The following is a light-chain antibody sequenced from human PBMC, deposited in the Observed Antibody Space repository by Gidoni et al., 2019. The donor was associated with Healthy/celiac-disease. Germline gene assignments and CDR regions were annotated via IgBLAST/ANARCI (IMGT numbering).Light chain of an antibody. Sequence: SYVLTQPPSVSVAPGQTARITCGGNNTGSKSVHWYQQKPGQAPVLVVYDDSDRPSGIPGRFSGSNSWNTATLTISRVEAGDEADYYCQVWDSSSDHVVFGGGTKLTVL. CDR3: QVWDSSSDHVV. CDR2: DDS. V-gene: IGLV3-21*02. CDR1: NTGSKS. J-gene: IGLJ2*01.